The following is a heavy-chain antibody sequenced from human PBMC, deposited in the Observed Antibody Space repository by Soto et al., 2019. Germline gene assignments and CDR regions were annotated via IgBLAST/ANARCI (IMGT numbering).Heavy chain of an antibody. CDR2: INHSGST. J-gene: IGHJ4*02. V-gene: IGHV4-34*01. CDR1: GGSFSGYY. CDR3: ARSPSLYYYGSGRVYYFDY. D-gene: IGHD3-10*01. Sequence: QVQLQQWGAGLLKPSETLSLTCAVYGGSFSGYYWSWIRQPPGKGLEWIGEINHSGSTNYNPSLKSRVSISVDSSKNQFSLKLSSVTAADTAVYYCARSPSLYYYGSGRVYYFDYWGQATLVTVSS.